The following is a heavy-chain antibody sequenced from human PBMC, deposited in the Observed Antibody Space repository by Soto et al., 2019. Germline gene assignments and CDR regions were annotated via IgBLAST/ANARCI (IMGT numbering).Heavy chain of an antibody. D-gene: IGHD3-3*01. CDR3: ARDGGGDTIFGLVITSNWFDP. Sequence: QGLEWMGGIIPIFGTANYAQKFQGRVTITADESTSTAYMELSSLRSEDTAVYYCARDGGGDTIFGLVITSNWFDPWGQGTLVTVSS. CDR2: IIPIFGTA. V-gene: IGHV1-69*01. J-gene: IGHJ5*02.